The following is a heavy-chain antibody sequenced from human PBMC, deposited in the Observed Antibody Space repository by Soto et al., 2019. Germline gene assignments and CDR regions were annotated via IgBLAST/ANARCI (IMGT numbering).Heavy chain of an antibody. Sequence: ASVKVSCKASGYSFTDYHIHWVRQAPGQGLEWLGRINPKSGGASTAQKFQGWVTMTTDTSISTASMELTRLTSDDTAIHYCARGDSTDCSNGVCSLFSIHDMDVWGQGTTVTVSS. CDR2: INPKSGGA. D-gene: IGHD2-8*01. V-gene: IGHV1-2*04. CDR3: ARGDSTDCSNGVCSLFSIHDMDV. J-gene: IGHJ6*02. CDR1: GYSFTDYH.